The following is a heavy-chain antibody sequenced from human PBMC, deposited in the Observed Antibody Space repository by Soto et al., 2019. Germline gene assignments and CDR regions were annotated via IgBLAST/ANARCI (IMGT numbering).Heavy chain of an antibody. D-gene: IGHD2-2*01. CDR2: INHSGST. V-gene: IGHV4-34*01. Sequence: QVQLQQWGAGLLKPSETLSLTCAVYGGSFSGYYWSWIRQPPGKGLEWIGEINHSGSTNYNPSIKSRVTISVDTSKNYFSLRLSSVTAADTAVYYCVSAGYCSSTSCHYCSGRGWYFYLWGRGTLVTVSS. J-gene: IGHJ2*01. CDR3: VSAGYCSSTSCHYCSGRGWYFYL. CDR1: GGSFSGYY.